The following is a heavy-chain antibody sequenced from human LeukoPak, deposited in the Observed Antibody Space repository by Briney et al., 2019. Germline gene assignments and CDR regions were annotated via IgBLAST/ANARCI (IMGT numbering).Heavy chain of an antibody. J-gene: IGHJ4*02. CDR1: GFTFSSYG. Sequence: PGRSLRLSCAASGFTFSSYGMHWVRQAPGKGLEGVAVIWYDGSNKYYADSVKGRFTISRVNSKNTLYLQMNSLRAEDTAVYYCARKRGAAAEDYFDYWGQGTLVTVSS. D-gene: IGHD6-13*01. CDR2: IWYDGSNK. CDR3: ARKRGAAAEDYFDY. V-gene: IGHV3-33*01.